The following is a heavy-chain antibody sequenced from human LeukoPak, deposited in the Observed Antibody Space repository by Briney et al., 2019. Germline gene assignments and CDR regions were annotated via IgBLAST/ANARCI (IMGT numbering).Heavy chain of an antibody. CDR2: ISAYNGNT. CDR3: ARDPGGWFGESVDY. CDR1: GYTFTSYG. V-gene: IGHV1-18*01. Sequence: ASVKVSCKASGYTFTSYGISWVRQAPGQGLEWMGWISAYNGNTNYAQKPQGRVTMTTDTSTSTAYMELRSLRSDDTAVYYCARDPGGWFGESVDYWGQGTLVTVSS. J-gene: IGHJ4*02. D-gene: IGHD3-10*01.